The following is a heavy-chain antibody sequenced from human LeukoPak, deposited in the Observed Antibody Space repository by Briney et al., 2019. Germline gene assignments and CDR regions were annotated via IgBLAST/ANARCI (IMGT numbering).Heavy chain of an antibody. Sequence: SETLSLTCAVDGGSFSGYYCSWIRQPPGKGLEWIGEINHSGSTNYNPSLKSRVTISVDTSKNQFSLKLSSVTAAATAVYYCASLKYSSSDYWGQGTLVTVSS. CDR1: GGSFSGYY. CDR2: INHSGST. J-gene: IGHJ4*02. V-gene: IGHV4-34*01. CDR3: ASLKYSSSDY. D-gene: IGHD6-6*01.